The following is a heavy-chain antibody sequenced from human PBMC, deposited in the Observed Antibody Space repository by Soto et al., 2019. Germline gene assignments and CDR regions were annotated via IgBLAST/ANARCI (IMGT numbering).Heavy chain of an antibody. CDR1: GFTFSSYE. D-gene: IGHD5-18*01. J-gene: IGHJ6*02. CDR3: ARVKKQPPYYYYGMDV. V-gene: IGHV3-48*03. Sequence: GESLKISCAASGFTFSSYEMNWVRQAPGKGLEWVSYISSSGSTIYYADSVKGRFTISRDNAKNSLYLQMNSLRAEDTAVYYCARVKKQPPYYYYGMDVWGQGTTVTVSS. CDR2: ISSSGSTI.